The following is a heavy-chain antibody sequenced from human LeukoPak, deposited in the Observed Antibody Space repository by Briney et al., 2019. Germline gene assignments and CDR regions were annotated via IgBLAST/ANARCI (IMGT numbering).Heavy chain of an antibody. CDR2: IYYSGST. CDR1: GGSISSYY. J-gene: IGHJ3*02. Sequence: SETLSLTCPVSGGSISSYYWSWIRQPPGKGLEWIGYIYYSGSTNYNPSLKSRVTISVDTSKNQFSLKLSSVTAADTAVYYCARDLHDFWSGYCDAFDIWGQGTMVTVSS. CDR3: ARDLHDFWSGYCDAFDI. V-gene: IGHV4-59*01. D-gene: IGHD3-3*01.